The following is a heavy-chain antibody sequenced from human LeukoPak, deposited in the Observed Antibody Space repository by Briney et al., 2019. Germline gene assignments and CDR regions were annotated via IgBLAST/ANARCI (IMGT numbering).Heavy chain of an antibody. CDR2: ISYDGSNK. V-gene: IGHV3-30-3*01. J-gene: IGHJ6*02. D-gene: IGHD3-10*01. CDR3: ARDRGAVFFYGMDV. CDR1: GFTFSGYA. Sequence: PGRSLRLSCAASGFTFSGYAMHWVRQAPGKGLEWVAVISYDGSNKYYADSVKGRFTISRDNSKNTLYLQMNSLRAEDTAVYYCARDRGAVFFYGMDVWGQGTTVTVSS.